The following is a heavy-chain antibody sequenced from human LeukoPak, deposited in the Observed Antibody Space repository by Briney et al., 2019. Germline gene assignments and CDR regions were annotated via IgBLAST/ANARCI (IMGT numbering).Heavy chain of an antibody. D-gene: IGHD6-13*01. J-gene: IGHJ4*02. CDR2: IIPIFDTA. V-gene: IGHV1-69*13. CDR1: GGTFSSYA. Sequence: SVKVSCKASGGTFSSYAISWVRQAPGQGLEWMGGIIPIFDTANFAQKFQGRVTITADESTSTAYMELSSLRSEDTAVYYCARDSWSSSWSDHTIFDYWGQGTLVTVSS. CDR3: ARDSWSSSWSDHTIFDY.